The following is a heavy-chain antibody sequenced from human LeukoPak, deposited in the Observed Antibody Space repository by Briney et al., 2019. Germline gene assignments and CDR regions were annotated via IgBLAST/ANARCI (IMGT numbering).Heavy chain of an antibody. CDR1: GFTFSSYS. V-gene: IGHV3-48*02. Sequence: PGGSLRLSCAASGFTFSSYSMNWVRQAPGKGLEWVSYISSSSSTIYYADSVKGRFTISRDNAKNSLYLQMNSLRDEDTAVYYCARWIELIAYDSSGHDAFDIWGQGTMVTVSS. CDR3: ARWIELIAYDSSGHDAFDI. J-gene: IGHJ3*02. D-gene: IGHD3-22*01. CDR2: ISSSSSTI.